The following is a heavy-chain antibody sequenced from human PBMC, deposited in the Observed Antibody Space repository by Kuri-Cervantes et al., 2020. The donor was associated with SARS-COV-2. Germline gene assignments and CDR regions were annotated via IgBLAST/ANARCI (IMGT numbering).Heavy chain of an antibody. CDR3: ARKGGEVGATLYGMDV. V-gene: IGHV1-69*13. CDR1: GYTFTSYG. J-gene: IGHJ6*02. D-gene: IGHD1-26*01. CDR2: IIPIFGTA. Sequence: SVKVSCKASGYTFTSYGISWVRQAPGQGLEWMGGIIPIFGTANYAQKVQGRVTITADDSTSTAYMDLSSLRSEDTAVYYCARKGGEVGATLYGMDVWGQGTTVTVSS.